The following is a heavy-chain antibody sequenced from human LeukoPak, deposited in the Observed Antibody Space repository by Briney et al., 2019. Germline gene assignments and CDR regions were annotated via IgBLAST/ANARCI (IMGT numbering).Heavy chain of an antibody. Sequence: GGSLRLSCAASGFTFSDYYMSWIRQAPGKGLEWVSYISSSGTTIYYADSVKGRFTISRDNAKNSLYLQMNSLRAEGTAVYYCASPDCTNGVCPGAGGQGTLVTVSS. J-gene: IGHJ4*02. V-gene: IGHV3-11*01. CDR1: GFTFSDYY. CDR3: ASPDCTNGVCPGA. CDR2: ISSSGTTI. D-gene: IGHD2-8*01.